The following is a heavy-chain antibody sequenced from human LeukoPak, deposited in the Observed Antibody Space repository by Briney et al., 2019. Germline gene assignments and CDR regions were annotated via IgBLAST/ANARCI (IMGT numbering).Heavy chain of an antibody. CDR3: ARISTAVAGADY. Sequence: GGSLRLSCAASGFTFSSYWMTWVRQAPGKGLEWVANIKQDGSEKHYVDSVKGRFTISRDNAKNSLYLQMDSLRAEDTAVYYCARISTAVAGADYWGQGTLVTVSS. CDR2: IKQDGSEK. J-gene: IGHJ4*02. D-gene: IGHD6-19*01. CDR1: GFTFSSYW. V-gene: IGHV3-7*01.